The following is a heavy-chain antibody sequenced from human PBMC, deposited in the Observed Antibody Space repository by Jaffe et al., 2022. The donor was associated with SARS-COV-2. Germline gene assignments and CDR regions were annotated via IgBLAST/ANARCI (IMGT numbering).Heavy chain of an antibody. D-gene: IGHD6-19*01. V-gene: IGHV3-23*04. J-gene: IGHJ6*03. CDR1: GFAFSSYA. CDR3: AKGISGYTSGQYYYYIDV. CDR2: LSGSGAST. Sequence: EVQLVESGGGLIQPGGSLRLSCAASGFAFSSYAMTWVRQAPGKGLEWVSALSGSGASTYYADSVKGRFTISRDNSKNTLYLQMNSLRAEDTAVYYCAKGISGYTSGQYYYYIDVWGKGTTVTVSS.